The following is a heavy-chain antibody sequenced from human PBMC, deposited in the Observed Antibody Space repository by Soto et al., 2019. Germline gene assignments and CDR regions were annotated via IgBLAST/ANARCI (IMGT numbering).Heavy chain of an antibody. CDR3: ARDVHPTFSGSTPEPPPPVDV. Sequence: ASVKVSCKASGYTFTSYGISWVRQAPGQGLEWMGWISAYNGNTNYAQKLQGRVTMTTDTSTSTAYMELRSLRSDDTAVYYCARDVHPTFSGSTPEPPPPVDVWGQGTTVTVSS. V-gene: IGHV1-18*01. J-gene: IGHJ6*02. CDR2: ISAYNGNT. CDR1: GYTFTSYG. D-gene: IGHD1-26*01.